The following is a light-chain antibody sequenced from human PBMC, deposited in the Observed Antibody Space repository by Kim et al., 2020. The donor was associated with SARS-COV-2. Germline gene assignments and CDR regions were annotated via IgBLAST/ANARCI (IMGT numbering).Light chain of an antibody. CDR1: QDISNY. J-gene: IGKJ5*01. V-gene: IGKV1-33*01. Sequence: ASVGDRVTITCQASQDISNYLNWYQQKPGKAPKLLIYDASNLETGVPSRFSGSGSGTDFTFTISNLQPEDIATYYCQQFDNLPITFGQGTRLEIK. CDR3: QQFDNLPIT. CDR2: DAS.